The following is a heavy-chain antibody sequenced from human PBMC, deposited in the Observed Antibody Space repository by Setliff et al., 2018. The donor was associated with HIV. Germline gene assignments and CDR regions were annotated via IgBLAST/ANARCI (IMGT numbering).Heavy chain of an antibody. J-gene: IGHJ4*02. CDR3: TIPASSLAPN. CDR2: IRSSGDT. Sequence: PSETLSLTCTVSGGSISSHYWSWIRQSPGNGLEWIASIRSSGDTYYNPSLQSRVIISVDTSNNQISLKLTSVTAADTAVYYCTIPASSLAPNWGRGTQVTVSS. V-gene: IGHV4-59*05. CDR1: GGSISSHY.